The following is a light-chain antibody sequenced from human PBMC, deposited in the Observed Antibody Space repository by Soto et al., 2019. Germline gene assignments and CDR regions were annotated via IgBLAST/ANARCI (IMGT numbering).Light chain of an antibody. J-gene: IGLJ3*02. CDR2: RTD. Sequence: QSVLTQPPSVSGATGQRVSISCTGSSSDIGATYDIHWYQQLPGTAPKLLIYRTDHRPSGVPDRFSGSKSGTSASLAVTGLQAEDEASYHCQSYDSTLSAWVFGGGTKLTVL. CDR1: SSDIGATYD. V-gene: IGLV1-40*01. CDR3: QSYDSTLSAWV.